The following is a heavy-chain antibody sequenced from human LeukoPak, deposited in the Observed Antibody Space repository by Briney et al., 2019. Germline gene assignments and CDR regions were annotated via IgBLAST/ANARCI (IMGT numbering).Heavy chain of an antibody. CDR1: GFTFTSYA. CDR3: AIPRY. J-gene: IGHJ4*02. CDR2: LSGSGGRT. V-gene: IGHV3-23*01. Sequence: PGGSPRLSCAAPGFTFTSYAMSSVRQAPGKGLEWVSALSGSGGRTYYADSVEGRFTISRDNYKNALYLQMNSLRAEDAAVYYCAIPRYWGQGNLVTVSS.